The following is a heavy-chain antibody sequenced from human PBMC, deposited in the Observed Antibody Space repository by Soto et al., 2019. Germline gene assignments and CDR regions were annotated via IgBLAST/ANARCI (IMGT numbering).Heavy chain of an antibody. CDR1: GFMFDDYA. Sequence: DVQLVESGGGLVQPGRSLRLSCEASGFMFDDYAMYWVRQAPGKGLEWVSGISWNSNSIVYADSVKGRFTISRDNANKSLYLQMTRQNPEDTAVYSCANNQSIASRPFDSWGQGTLVTVSS. CDR2: ISWNSNSI. CDR3: ANNQSIASRPFDS. J-gene: IGHJ4*02. V-gene: IGHV3-9*01. D-gene: IGHD6-6*01.